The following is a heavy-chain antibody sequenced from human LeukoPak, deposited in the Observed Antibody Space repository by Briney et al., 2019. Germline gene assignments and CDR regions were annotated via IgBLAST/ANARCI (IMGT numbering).Heavy chain of an antibody. CDR1: GFTVSSNY. CDR3: AKDRMAYCGGDCPMWFDP. CDR2: IYSGGST. Sequence: GGSLRLSCAASGFTVSSNYMSWVRQAPGKGLEWVSVIYSGGSTYYADSVKGRFTISRDNSKNTLYLQMNSLRAEDTAVYYCAKDRMAYCGGDCPMWFDPWGQGTLVTVSS. V-gene: IGHV3-53*05. D-gene: IGHD2-21*02. J-gene: IGHJ5*02.